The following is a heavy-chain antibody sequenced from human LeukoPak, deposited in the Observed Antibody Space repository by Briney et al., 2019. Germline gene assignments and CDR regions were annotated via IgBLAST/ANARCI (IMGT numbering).Heavy chain of an antibody. J-gene: IGHJ4*02. CDR3: AKDERGYSYGGEFDY. CDR1: GFTFDDYA. V-gene: IGHV3-9*01. D-gene: IGHD5-18*01. Sequence: GRSLRLSCAASGFTFDDYAMHWVRQAPGKGLEWVSGISWNSGSIGYADSVKGRFTISRDNAKNSLYLQMNSLRAEDTALYYCAKDERGYSYGGEFDYWGQGTLVTVSS. CDR2: ISWNSGSI.